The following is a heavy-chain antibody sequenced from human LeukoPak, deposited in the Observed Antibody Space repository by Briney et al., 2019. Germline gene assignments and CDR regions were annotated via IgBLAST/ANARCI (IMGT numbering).Heavy chain of an antibody. J-gene: IGHJ4*02. CDR2: IYYSGST. CDR1: GGSISTSSYY. CDR3: ATTSNNYDILTGSSRPFDY. V-gene: IGHV4-39*01. D-gene: IGHD3-9*01. Sequence: SETLSLTCTVSGGSISTSSYYWGWIRQPPGKGLEWIGSIYYSGSTYYDPSLKSRVTISEDTSKNQFSLKLSSVTAADTAVYYCATTSNNYDILTGSSRPFDYWGRGTLVTVSS.